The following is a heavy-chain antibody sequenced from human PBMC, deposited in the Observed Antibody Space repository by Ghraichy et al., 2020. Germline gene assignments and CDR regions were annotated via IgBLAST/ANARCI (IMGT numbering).Heavy chain of an antibody. CDR3: AKGRSTWYFDY. J-gene: IGHJ4*02. CDR2: FSASSGGT. Sequence: GGSLRLSCAASGFTFSSSDMSWVRQAPGKGLEWVSSFSASSGGTTYADSVKGRFSTSGDNSRNTLYLEINSLRAEDTAVYYCAKGRSTWYFDYWGQGTLVTVSS. CDR1: GFTFSSSD. V-gene: IGHV3-23*01.